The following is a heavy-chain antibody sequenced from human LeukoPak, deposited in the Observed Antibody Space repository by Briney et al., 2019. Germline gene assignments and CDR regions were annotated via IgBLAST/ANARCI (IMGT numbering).Heavy chain of an antibody. V-gene: IGHV1-69*04. D-gene: IGHD6-6*01. CDR1: GGTFSSYA. J-gene: IGHJ5*02. CDR2: IIPILGIA. CDR3: ARGGFRAARPGGVWFDP. Sequence: SVKVSCKASGGTFSSYAISWVRQAPGQGLEWMGRIIPILGIANYAQKFQGRVTITADKSTSTAYMELSSLRSEDTAVYFCARGGFRAARPGGVWFDPWGQGTLVTVSS.